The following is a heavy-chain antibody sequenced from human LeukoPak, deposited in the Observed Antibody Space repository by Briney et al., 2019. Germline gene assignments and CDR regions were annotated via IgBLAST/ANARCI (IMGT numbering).Heavy chain of an antibody. Sequence: ASVKVSCKASGYTFTSYGISWVRQAPGQGLEWMGWISAYNGNTNYAQKLQGRVTMTTDTSTSTAYMELRSLRSDDTAVHYCAIIAVAGTVAFDIWGQGTMVTVSS. D-gene: IGHD6-19*01. CDR1: GYTFTSYG. J-gene: IGHJ3*02. V-gene: IGHV1-18*01. CDR2: ISAYNGNT. CDR3: AIIAVAGTVAFDI.